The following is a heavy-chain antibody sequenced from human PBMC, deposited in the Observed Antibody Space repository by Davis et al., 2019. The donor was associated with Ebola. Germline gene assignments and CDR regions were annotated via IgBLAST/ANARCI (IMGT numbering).Heavy chain of an antibody. J-gene: IGHJ2*01. Sequence: PGGSLRLSCDASGFTVRNTHMSWVRQAPGKGLEWVSGIYGGDTHYADSVKGRFTISRDNSKNTLHLQMNSLRVEDTAVYFCAKDGGNFPYWYFDLWGRGTLVTVSS. CDR1: GFTVRNTH. D-gene: IGHD1-7*01. V-gene: IGHV3-53*01. CDR3: AKDGGNFPYWYFDL. CDR2: IYGGDT.